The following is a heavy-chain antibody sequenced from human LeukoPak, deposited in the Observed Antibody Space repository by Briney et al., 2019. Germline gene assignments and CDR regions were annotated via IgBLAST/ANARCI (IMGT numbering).Heavy chain of an antibody. CDR3: ARGYSYGYRRVYYYGMDV. J-gene: IGHJ6*02. V-gene: IGHV1-69*04. CDR1: GGTFSSYA. D-gene: IGHD5-18*01. CDR2: IIPIFGIA. Sequence: GASVKVSCKASGGTFSSYAISWVGQAPGQGLEWMGRIIPIFGIANYAQKFQGRVTITADKSTSTAYMELSSLRSEDTAVYYCARGYSYGYRRVYYYGMDVWGQGTTVTVSS.